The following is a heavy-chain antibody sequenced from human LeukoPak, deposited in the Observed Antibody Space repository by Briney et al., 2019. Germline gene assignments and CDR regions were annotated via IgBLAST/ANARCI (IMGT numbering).Heavy chain of an antibody. CDR1: GNYW. D-gene: IGHD2/OR15-2a*01. CDR3: VSFYETY. V-gene: IGHV3-74*01. J-gene: IGHJ4*02. CDR2: INSDGSWT. Sequence: EGSLRLSCVASGNYWMHWVRQAPGKGLVWVSHINSDGSWTSYADSVKGRFTISKDNAKNTVYLQMNSLRAEDTAVYYCVSFYETYWGRGTLVTVSS.